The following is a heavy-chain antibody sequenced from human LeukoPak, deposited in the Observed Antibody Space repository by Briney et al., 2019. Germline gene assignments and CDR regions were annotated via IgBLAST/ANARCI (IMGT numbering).Heavy chain of an antibody. Sequence: PGGSLRLSCAGYGFTSSSYNMNWVRQAPRKRLEWVSGISGRGGSTEYADSVKGRFTISRDNSKNTLYLQMNALRAEDTAVYYCAKLGALFDYWGQGTLVTVSS. CDR1: GFTSSSYN. CDR2: ISGRGGST. V-gene: IGHV3-23*01. J-gene: IGHJ4*02. CDR3: AKLGALFDY. D-gene: IGHD7-27*01.